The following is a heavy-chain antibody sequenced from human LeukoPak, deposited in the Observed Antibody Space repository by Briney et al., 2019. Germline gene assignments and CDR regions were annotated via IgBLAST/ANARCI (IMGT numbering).Heavy chain of an antibody. D-gene: IGHD2-15*01. CDR3: AKGLGDSCYSASDY. CDR2: ISGSGGSI. CDR1: GFTFSSYA. J-gene: IGHJ4*02. V-gene: IGHV3-23*01. Sequence: GGSLRLSCAASGFTFSSYAMSWVRQAPGKGLEWVPVISGSGGSIYYADSVKGRFTISRDNSKNTLYLQMNSLRAGDTAVYYCAKGLGDSCYSASDYWGQGTLVTVSS.